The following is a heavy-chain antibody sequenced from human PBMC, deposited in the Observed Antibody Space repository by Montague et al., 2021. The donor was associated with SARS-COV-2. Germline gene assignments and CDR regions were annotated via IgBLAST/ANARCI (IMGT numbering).Heavy chain of an antibody. Sequence: GSLRLSCAASGFTFSTNLMSWVRQAPGKGLEWVANIKQDGSDKFYVDSVKGRFTLSTDNAKNSVYLQMDGLRPEDTAVYYCARDFYYYMDVWGKGTTVTVSS. J-gene: IGHJ6*03. CDR3: ARDFYYYMDV. V-gene: IGHV3-7*01. CDR1: GFTFSTNL. CDR2: IKQDGSDK.